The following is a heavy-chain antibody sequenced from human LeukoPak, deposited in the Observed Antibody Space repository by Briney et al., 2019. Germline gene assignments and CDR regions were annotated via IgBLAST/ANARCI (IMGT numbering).Heavy chain of an antibody. CDR2: INWSGGST. Sequence: PGGSLRLSCTASGFAFDEHGMSWVRQVPGKGLEWVSGINWSGGSTGYADPLRGRFTISRDNAKNSLYLQMDSLRAEDTAVYYCAREGRVSGYDFDCWGQGTLVTVSS. J-gene: IGHJ4*02. D-gene: IGHD5-12*01. V-gene: IGHV3-20*04. CDR3: AREGRVSGYDFDC. CDR1: GFAFDEHG.